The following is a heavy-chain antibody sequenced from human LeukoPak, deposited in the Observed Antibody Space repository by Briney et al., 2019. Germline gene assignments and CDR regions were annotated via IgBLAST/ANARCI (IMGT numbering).Heavy chain of an antibody. J-gene: IGHJ4*02. Sequence: SVKVSCKASGFTFTSSAVQWVRQARGQRLEWIGWIVVGSGNTNYAQRFQERVTITRDMSTSTAYMELSSLRSEDTAVYYCAAEPVIAAAGHWGQGTLVTVSS. D-gene: IGHD6-13*01. CDR1: GFTFTSSA. V-gene: IGHV1-58*01. CDR3: AAEPVIAAAGH. CDR2: IVVGSGNT.